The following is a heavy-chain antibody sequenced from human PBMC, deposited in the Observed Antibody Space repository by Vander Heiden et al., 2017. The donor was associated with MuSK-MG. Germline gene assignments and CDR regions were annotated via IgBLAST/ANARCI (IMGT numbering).Heavy chain of an antibody. V-gene: IGHV3-23*01. Sequence: EVQLLESGGGLVQPGGSLRVSCAASGFTFGNYAMSWVRQAPGKGLEWVSSISGSSGSTYYADSVKGRFTISRDNSKNTLYMQMNDLRVEDTAVYYCAKDKQWLVHDYWGQGTLVTVTS. CDR2: ISGSSGST. D-gene: IGHD6-19*01. CDR1: GFTFGNYA. CDR3: AKDKQWLVHDY. J-gene: IGHJ4*02.